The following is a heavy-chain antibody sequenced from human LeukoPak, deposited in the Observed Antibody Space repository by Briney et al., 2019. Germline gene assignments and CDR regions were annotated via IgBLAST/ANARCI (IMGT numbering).Heavy chain of an antibody. CDR2: IWCGGSNK. J-gene: IGHJ4*02. V-gene: IGHV3-33*01. CDR3: ARSVGSLNDYFDY. CDR1: RFTCNSFG. Sequence: GGSLRLSCAASRFTCNSFGMLRLPQAQGKGLVGVADIWCGGSNKSYAVSVKGSFTIYRDKSKITLYLQMHSLRAEDRDVYYCARSVGSLNDYFDYWVQGTLVTVSS. D-gene: IGHD1-26*01.